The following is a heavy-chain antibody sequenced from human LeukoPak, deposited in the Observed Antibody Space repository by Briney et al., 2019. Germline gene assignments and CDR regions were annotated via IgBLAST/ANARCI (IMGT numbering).Heavy chain of an antibody. J-gene: IGHJ6*03. V-gene: IGHV1-18*01. D-gene: IGHD2-2*01. CDR1: GYTFTSYG. CDR2: ISAYNGNT. CDR3: ARVRRIGYCSSTSCFDLTVYYYMDV. Sequence: ASVKVSCKASGYTFTSYGISWVRQAPGQGLEWMGWISAYNGNTNYAQKLQGRVTMTTDTSTSTAYMELRSLRSDDTAVYYCARVRRIGYCSSTSCFDLTVYYYMDVWGKGTTVTVSS.